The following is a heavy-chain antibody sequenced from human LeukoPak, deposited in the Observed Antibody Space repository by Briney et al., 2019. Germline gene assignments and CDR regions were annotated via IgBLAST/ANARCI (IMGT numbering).Heavy chain of an antibody. D-gene: IGHD6-6*01. CDR2: INPNSCGT. J-gene: IGHJ4*02. CDR3: ARVTAARGYFDY. V-gene: IGHV1-2*02. Sequence: GASVKVSCKASGYTFTVYYMHWVRQAPGQGLEWMGWINPNSCGTNYAQKFPGRVTMTRDTSISTAYMELSRLRSDDTAVYYCARVTAARGYFDYWGQGTLVTVSS. CDR1: GYTFTVYY.